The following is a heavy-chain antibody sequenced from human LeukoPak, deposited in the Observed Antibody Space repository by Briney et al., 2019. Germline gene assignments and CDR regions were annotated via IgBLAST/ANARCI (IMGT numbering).Heavy chain of an antibody. J-gene: IGHJ5*02. Sequence: ASVKVTCKVSGYTLTELSMHWVRQAPGKGLEWMGGFDPEDGETIYAQKFQGRVTMTEDTSTDTAYMELRSLRSEDTAVYYCATSGLAAAEGFDPWGQGTLVTVSS. CDR2: FDPEDGET. D-gene: IGHD6-13*01. CDR1: GYTLTELS. CDR3: ATSGLAAAEGFDP. V-gene: IGHV1-24*01.